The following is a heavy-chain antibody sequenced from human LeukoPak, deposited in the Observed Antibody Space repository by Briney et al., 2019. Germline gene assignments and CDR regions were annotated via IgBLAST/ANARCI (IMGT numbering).Heavy chain of an antibody. CDR2: LYYSGGT. CDR1: GGSITGYY. CDR3: ARRADYFSTTGYDKFDY. Sequence: SETLSLTCTVSGGSITGYYWSWIRQPPGKGLEWIGYLYYSGGTDYNRSLKNRVTMSVDTSKNQFSLKLRFVTAADTAVYYCARRADYFSTTGYDKFDYWGQGSLVTVSS. D-gene: IGHD3-9*01. J-gene: IGHJ4*02. V-gene: IGHV4-59*08.